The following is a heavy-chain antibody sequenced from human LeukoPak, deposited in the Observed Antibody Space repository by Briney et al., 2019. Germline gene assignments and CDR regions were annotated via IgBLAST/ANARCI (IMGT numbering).Heavy chain of an antibody. D-gene: IGHD2-2*01. J-gene: IGHJ6*02. Sequence: PSEALSLTCTVSGGSISSYYWSWIRQPAGKGLEWIGRIYTSGSTNYNPSLKSRVTMSVDTSKNQFSLKLSSVTAADTAVYYCARASLYCSSTSCYRGHHQKYYYYGMDVWGQGTTVTVSS. CDR2: IYTSGST. V-gene: IGHV4-4*07. CDR1: GGSISSYY. CDR3: ARASLYCSSTSCYRGHHQKYYYYGMDV.